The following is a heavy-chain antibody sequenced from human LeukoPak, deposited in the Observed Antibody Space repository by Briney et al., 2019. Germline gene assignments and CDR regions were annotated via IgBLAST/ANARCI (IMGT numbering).Heavy chain of an antibody. V-gene: IGHV3-23*01. CDR3: AIMHGYYDGSGYWVQ. CDR2: ISPSGDRT. J-gene: IGHJ4*02. D-gene: IGHD3-22*01. Sequence: GGSLRLSCGGFGFIVSGSYMSWVRQAPGKGLEWVSFISPSGDRTSNADSVEGRFTISRDNPRNTLYLQMNSLRDEDTAVYYCAIMHGYYDGSGYWVQWGQGTLVTVSS. CDR1: GFIVSGSY.